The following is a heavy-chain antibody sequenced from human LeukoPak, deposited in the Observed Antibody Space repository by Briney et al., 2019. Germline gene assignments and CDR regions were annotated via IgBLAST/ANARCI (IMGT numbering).Heavy chain of an antibody. J-gene: IGHJ4*02. D-gene: IGHD3-10*01. V-gene: IGHV1-2*02. CDR2: INPNSGGT. Sequence: ASVKVSCKASGYTFTGYFMHWVRQAPGQGLEWMGWINPNSGGTNYAQKFQGRVTMTRDTSISTAYMELSRLRSDDTAVYYCARAFYYGSGSHSIDYWGQGTLVTVSS. CDR1: GYTFTGYF. CDR3: ARAFYYGSGSHSIDY.